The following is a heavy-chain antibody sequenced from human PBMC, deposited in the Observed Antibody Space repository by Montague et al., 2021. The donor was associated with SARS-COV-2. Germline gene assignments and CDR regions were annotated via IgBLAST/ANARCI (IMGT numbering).Heavy chain of an antibody. V-gene: IGHV4-39*01. J-gene: IGHJ3*02. D-gene: IGHD6-19*01. Sequence: SETRSLTCTVSGGSISSSSYYWGWIRQPPGKGLEWIGSIYYSGSTYYNPSLKSRVTISVDTSKNQFSLKLSSVTAADTAVYYCARQENSSGWFKPDAFDIWGQGKMVTVSS. CDR3: ARQENSSGWFKPDAFDI. CDR1: GGSISSSSYY. CDR2: IYYSGST.